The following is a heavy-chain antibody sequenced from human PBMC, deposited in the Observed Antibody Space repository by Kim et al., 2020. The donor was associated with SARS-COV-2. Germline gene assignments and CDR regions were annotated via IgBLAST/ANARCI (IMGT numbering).Heavy chain of an antibody. CDR1: GFTFSSYG. V-gene: IGHV3-30*18. D-gene: IGHD2-2*01. CDR3: AKHWYCSSTSCLYYYGMDV. Sequence: GGSLRLSCAASGFTFSSYGMHWVRQAPGKGLEWVAVISYDGSNKYYADSVKGRFTISRDNSKNTLYLQMKSLRAEDTAVYYCAKHWYCSSTSCLYYYGMDVWGQGTTVTVSS. CDR2: ISYDGSNK. J-gene: IGHJ6*02.